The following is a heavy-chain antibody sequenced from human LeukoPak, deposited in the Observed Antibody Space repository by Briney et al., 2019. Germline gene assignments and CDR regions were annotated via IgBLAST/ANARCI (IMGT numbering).Heavy chain of an antibody. CDR2: INPNSGGT. CDR1: GGTFSSYA. CDR3: ARGRYCSSTSCYFDTFDI. D-gene: IGHD2-2*01. V-gene: IGHV1-2*02. Sequence: ASVKVSCKASGGTFSSYAISWVRQAPGQGLEWMGWINPNSGGTNYAQKFQGRVTMTRDTSISTAYMELSRLRSDDTAVYYCARGRYCSSTSCYFDTFDIWGQGTMVTVAS. J-gene: IGHJ3*02.